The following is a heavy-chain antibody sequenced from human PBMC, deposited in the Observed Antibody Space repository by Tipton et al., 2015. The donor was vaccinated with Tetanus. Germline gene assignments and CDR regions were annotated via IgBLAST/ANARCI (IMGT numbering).Heavy chain of an antibody. CDR2: ISAYNGNT. Sequence: QMQLVQSGAEVKKPGASVKVSCKASGYTFTSYGISWVRQAPGPGLEWMGWISAYNGNTNYAQKLQGRVTMTTDTSTSTAYMELRGLRSDDTAVYYCARGRWELRAGDYFDYWGQGTLVTVSS. CDR3: ARGRWELRAGDYFDY. V-gene: IGHV1-18*04. CDR1: GYTFTSYG. D-gene: IGHD1-26*01. J-gene: IGHJ4*02.